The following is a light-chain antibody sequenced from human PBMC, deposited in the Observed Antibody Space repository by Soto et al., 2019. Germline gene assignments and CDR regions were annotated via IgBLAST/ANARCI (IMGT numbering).Light chain of an antibody. Sequence: EVVFTQSPSTLALSPGDRASLSCRASQSVSSYFAWYQQKPGQAPRLLIYDASNRATGIPARFSGSGSGTDFTLTISSLEAEDFAVYYCQQRSIWPLTFGQGTRLDIK. V-gene: IGKV3-11*01. CDR1: QSVSSY. CDR3: QQRSIWPLT. CDR2: DAS. J-gene: IGKJ5*01.